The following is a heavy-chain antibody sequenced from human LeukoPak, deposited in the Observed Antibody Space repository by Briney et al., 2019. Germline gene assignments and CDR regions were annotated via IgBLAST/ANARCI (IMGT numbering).Heavy chain of an antibody. Sequence: SETLSLTCTVSGGSISSSSYYWGWIRQPPGKGLEWIGGIYYSGSTYYNPSPKSRVTISVDTSKNQFSLKLSSVTAADTAVYYCARDGTSSSWYRPGEAFDIWGQGTMVTVSS. J-gene: IGHJ3*02. CDR3: ARDGTSSSWYRPGEAFDI. CDR2: IYYSGST. V-gene: IGHV4-39*07. CDR1: GGSISSSSYY. D-gene: IGHD6-13*01.